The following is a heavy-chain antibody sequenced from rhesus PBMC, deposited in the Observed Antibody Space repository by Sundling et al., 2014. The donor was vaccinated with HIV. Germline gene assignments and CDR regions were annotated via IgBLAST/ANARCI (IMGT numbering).Heavy chain of an antibody. CDR3: ARRKYSSWSFDY. V-gene: IGHV4-169*01. CDR2: IYGGDSST. Sequence: QVQLQESGPGLVKPSETLSLTCAVSGASISSSYWSWIRQAPGKGLEWIGYIYGGDSSTNYNPSLKSRVTLSVDTSKNQFFLKLSSVTAADAAVYYCARRKYSSWSFDYWGQGVLVTVS. CDR1: GASISSSY. D-gene: IGHD6-13*01. J-gene: IGHJ4*01.